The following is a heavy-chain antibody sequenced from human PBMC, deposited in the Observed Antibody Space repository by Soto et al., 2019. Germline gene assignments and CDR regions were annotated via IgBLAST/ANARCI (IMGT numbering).Heavy chain of an antibody. Sequence: GESLKISCKGSGYSFTSYWISWARQMPGKGLEWMGRIDPSDSYTNYSPSFQGHVTISADKSISTAYLQWSSLKASDTAMYYCARHPGRELMVYATYYYYYGMDVWGQGTTVTVSS. V-gene: IGHV5-10-1*01. CDR2: IDPSDSYT. CDR1: GYSFTSYW. J-gene: IGHJ6*02. D-gene: IGHD2-8*01. CDR3: ARHPGRELMVYATYYYYYGMDV.